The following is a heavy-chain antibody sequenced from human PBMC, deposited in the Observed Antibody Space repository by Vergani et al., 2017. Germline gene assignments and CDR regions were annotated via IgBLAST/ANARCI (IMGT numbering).Heavy chain of an antibody. CDR2: INAGNGNT. J-gene: IGHJ3*02. CDR3: ARPQSSEGAFDI. V-gene: IGHV1-3*01. D-gene: IGHD3-22*01. CDR1: GGTFSSYT. Sequence: QVQLVQSGAEVKKPGSSVKVSCKASGGTFSSYTISWVRQAPGQGLEWMGWINAGNGNTKYSQKFQGRVTITRNTSVSTAYMELSSLRSEDTAVYYCARPQSSEGAFDIWGQGTMVTVSS.